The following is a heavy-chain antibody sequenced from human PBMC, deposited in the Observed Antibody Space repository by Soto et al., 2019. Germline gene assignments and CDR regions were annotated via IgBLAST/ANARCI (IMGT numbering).Heavy chain of an antibody. V-gene: IGHV3-7*01. Sequence: GGSLRLSCAASGFTFSSYWMSWVRQAPGKGLEWVANIKQDGSEKYYVDSVKGRFTISRDNAKNSLYLQMNSLRAEDTAVYYCARRRGFGELLETNWFDPWGQGTLVTVSS. J-gene: IGHJ5*02. CDR3: ARRRGFGELLETNWFDP. D-gene: IGHD3-10*01. CDR2: IKQDGSEK. CDR1: GFTFSSYW.